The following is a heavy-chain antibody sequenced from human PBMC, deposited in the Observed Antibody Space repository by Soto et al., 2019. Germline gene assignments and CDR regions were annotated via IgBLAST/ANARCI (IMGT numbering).Heavy chain of an antibody. J-gene: IGHJ4*02. CDR3: ARGEEWLLLSLQGVFDQ. V-gene: IGHV3-7*03. CDR1: GSSISSHW. D-gene: IGHD3-3*01. CDR2: INQDGTKI. Sequence: EVHLVETGGGLVQPGGSLRLSCAASGSSISSHWMSWVRQAPGKGLEWVANINQDGTKIHYVDSVKGRFTISRDNAKKSLHLQLSSLRADDTAVYFCARGEEWLLLSLQGVFDQWGQGTLVTVSS.